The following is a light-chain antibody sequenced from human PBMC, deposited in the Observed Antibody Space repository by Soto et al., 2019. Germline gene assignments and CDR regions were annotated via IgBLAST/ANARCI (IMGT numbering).Light chain of an antibody. J-gene: IGLJ3*02. Sequence: QSALTQPRSVSGSPGQSVTLSCTGTSSDVGGYNYVSWYQQHPGKAPKLVIYDVSKRPSGVPDRFFGSKSGNTASLTISGLQAEDDADYFCCSYAGSYTWVFGLGTQLIVL. CDR2: DVS. V-gene: IGLV2-11*01. CDR3: CSYAGSYTWV. CDR1: SSDVGGYNY.